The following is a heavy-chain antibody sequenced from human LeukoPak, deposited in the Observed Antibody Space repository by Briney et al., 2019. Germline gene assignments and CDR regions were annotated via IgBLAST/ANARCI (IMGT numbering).Heavy chain of an antibody. CDR1: GGSISSSNYY. V-gene: IGHV4-39*07. J-gene: IGHJ4*02. CDR3: ASRSSIWSGYQDTLYYFDS. Sequence: SETLSLTCTVSGGSISSSNYYWGWIRQPPGKGLEWIGSIYYTGGSYQNPSLKSRVTISVDTSKNLFSLKLSSVTAADTAVYYCASRSSIWSGYQDTLYYFDSWGQGTLVTVSS. CDR2: IYYTGGS. D-gene: IGHD3-3*01.